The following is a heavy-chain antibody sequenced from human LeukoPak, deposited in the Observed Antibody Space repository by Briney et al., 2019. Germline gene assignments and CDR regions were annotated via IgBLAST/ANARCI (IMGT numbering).Heavy chain of an antibody. V-gene: IGHV1-8*03. Sequence: ASVKVSCKASGYTFTSYDINWVRQATGLGLEWMGWMNPNSGNTGYAQKFQGRVTITRNTSISTAYMELSSLRSEDTAVYYCARVPWYYDFWSGNSGWFDPWGQGTLVTVSS. D-gene: IGHD3-3*01. CDR3: ARVPWYYDFWSGNSGWFDP. CDR2: MNPNSGNT. CDR1: GYTFTSYD. J-gene: IGHJ5*02.